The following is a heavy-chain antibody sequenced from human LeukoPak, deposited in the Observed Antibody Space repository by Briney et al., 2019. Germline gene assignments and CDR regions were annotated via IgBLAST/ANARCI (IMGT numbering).Heavy chain of an antibody. D-gene: IGHD3-10*01. Sequence: PGGSLRLSCAASGFTFSSYAMHWVRQAPGKGLEWVAVISYDGSNKYYADSVKGRFTISRDNSKNTLYLQMNSLRAEDTAVYYCARGRGSGSYYNSPGWFDPWGQGTLVTVSS. CDR1: GFTFSSYA. V-gene: IGHV3-30-3*01. J-gene: IGHJ5*02. CDR2: ISYDGSNK. CDR3: ARGRGSGSYYNSPGWFDP.